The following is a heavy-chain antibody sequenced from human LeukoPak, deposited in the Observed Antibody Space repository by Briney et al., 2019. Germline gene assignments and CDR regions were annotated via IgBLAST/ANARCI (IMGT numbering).Heavy chain of an antibody. CDR1: GGSISSGSYY. Sequence: SETLSLTCTVSGGSISSGSYYWSWIRQPARKGLEWIGRIYTSGSTNYNPSLKSRVTISVDTSKNQFSLKLSSVTAADTAVYYCARNLGYDSSGYYYYYYYMDVWGKGTTVTVSS. V-gene: IGHV4-61*02. D-gene: IGHD3-22*01. CDR2: IYTSGST. J-gene: IGHJ6*03. CDR3: ARNLGYDSSGYYYYYYYMDV.